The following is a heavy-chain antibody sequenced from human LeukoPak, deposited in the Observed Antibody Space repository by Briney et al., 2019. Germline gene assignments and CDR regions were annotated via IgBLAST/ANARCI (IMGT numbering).Heavy chain of an antibody. V-gene: IGHV3-23*01. J-gene: IGHJ4*02. D-gene: IGHD4-17*01. CDR2: ITDSGGST. CDR1: GFTFSRYD. Sequence: PGGSLRLSCAASGFTFSRYDMSWVRQAPGKGLEWVSAITDSGGSTYYADSVRGRFTISRDDSKNTLYLLMNSLRAEDTAVYYCAKEDTLTTAYFDYWGQGTPVTVSS. CDR3: AKEDTLTTAYFDY.